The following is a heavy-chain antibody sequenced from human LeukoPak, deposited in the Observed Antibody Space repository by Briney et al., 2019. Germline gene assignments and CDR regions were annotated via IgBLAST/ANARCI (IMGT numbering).Heavy chain of an antibody. Sequence: PGGSLRLSFASSGFTLSNYGMHWVRPAPGKGLEWVAFIRYDGSNKYYADSVKGRFTISRDNSKNTLYLQMNSLRAEDTAVYYCAKAPVFYDFWSGYYSLDYWGQGTLVTVSS. CDR3: AKAPVFYDFWSGYYSLDY. J-gene: IGHJ4*02. V-gene: IGHV3-30*02. CDR2: IRYDGSNK. CDR1: GFTLSNYG. D-gene: IGHD3-3*01.